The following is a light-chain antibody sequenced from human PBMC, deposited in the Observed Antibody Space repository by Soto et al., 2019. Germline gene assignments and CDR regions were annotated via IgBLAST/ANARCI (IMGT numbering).Light chain of an antibody. V-gene: IGLV2-14*03. CDR1: SSDIGHYDY. J-gene: IGLJ1*01. Sequence: PALTQHAYVSGSAGQSITISCTGTSSDIGHYDYVSWYQQHPGKAPKLMIYHVTYRPSGVSNRYSGSKSGNSASLTISGLQADDEADYYCCSLTTSHTYVFGSGTKVTVL. CDR3: CSLTTSHTYV. CDR2: HVT.